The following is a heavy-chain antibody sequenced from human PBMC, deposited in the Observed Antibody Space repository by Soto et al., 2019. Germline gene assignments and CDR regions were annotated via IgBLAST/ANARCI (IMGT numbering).Heavy chain of an antibody. CDR2: ISGSSTHI. CDR3: ARGRGFYQDGRYYFYGMDV. CDR1: GFTFSSYS. Sequence: PGGSLRLSCAASGFTFSSYSISWVRQAPGKGLEWVSSISGSSTHIYYADSVKGRFTISRDNAKNSLYLQMNSLRAEDTAVYYCARGRGFYQDGRYYFYGMDVWGQGTTVTVSS. D-gene: IGHD1-26*01. J-gene: IGHJ6*02. V-gene: IGHV3-21*01.